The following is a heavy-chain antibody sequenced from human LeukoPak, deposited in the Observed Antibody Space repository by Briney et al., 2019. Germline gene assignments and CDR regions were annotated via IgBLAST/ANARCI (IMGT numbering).Heavy chain of an antibody. J-gene: IGHJ4*02. V-gene: IGHV4-61*02. D-gene: IGHD2-21*02. CDR2: IYTSGST. CDR1: GGSISSGSHY. CDR3: ARGDASPWD. Sequence: SETLSLTCTVSGGSISSGSHYWSWIRQPAGKGLEWIGRIYTSGSTNYNPSLKSRVTISVDTSKNQFSLKLSSVTAADTAVYYCARGDASPWDWGQGTLVTVSS.